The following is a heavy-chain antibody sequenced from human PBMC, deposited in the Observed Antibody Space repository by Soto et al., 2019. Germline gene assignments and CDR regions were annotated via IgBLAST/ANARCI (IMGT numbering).Heavy chain of an antibody. CDR1: GFTVSSFP. Sequence: EMHLLESGGGLVQPGGSLRLSCAASGFTVSSFPMTWFRQAPGKGLEWVSSISSSGDDSYYADFVRGRFTISRDSSKNILFLQLSSLRAEDTAVYYCARKVAGSIWGQGTLVTVSS. CDR2: ISSSGDDS. CDR3: ARKVAGSI. V-gene: IGHV3-23*01. D-gene: IGHD6-19*01. J-gene: IGHJ4*02.